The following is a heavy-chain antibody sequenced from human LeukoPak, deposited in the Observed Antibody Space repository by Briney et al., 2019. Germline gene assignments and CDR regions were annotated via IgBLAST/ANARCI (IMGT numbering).Heavy chain of an antibody. CDR2: IRFDGSNK. V-gene: IGHV3-30*02. Sequence: GGSLRLSCAASRFTFSSYGMHWVRQAPGKGLEWVAFIRFDGSNKYYADSVKGRFTISRDNSKNTLYLQMNSLRAEDTAVYYCAKGDPYCSSTSCRAYYFDYWGQGTLVTVSS. CDR1: RFTFSSYG. CDR3: AKGDPYCSSTSCRAYYFDY. J-gene: IGHJ4*02. D-gene: IGHD2-2*01.